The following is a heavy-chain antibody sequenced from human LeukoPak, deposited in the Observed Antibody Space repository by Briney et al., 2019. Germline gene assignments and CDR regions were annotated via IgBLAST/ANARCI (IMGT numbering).Heavy chain of an antibody. CDR2: INHSGST. J-gene: IGHJ4*02. CDR1: GGSFSGYY. D-gene: IGHD3-10*01. V-gene: IGHV4-34*01. Sequence: PSETLSLTCAVYGGSFSGYYWSWIRQPPGKGLEWIGEINHSGSTNYNPSLKSRVTISVDTSKNQFSLKLSSVTAADTAVYYCARGRNYYGSGSYSERIDYWGQGTLVTVSS. CDR3: ARGRNYYGSGSYSERIDY.